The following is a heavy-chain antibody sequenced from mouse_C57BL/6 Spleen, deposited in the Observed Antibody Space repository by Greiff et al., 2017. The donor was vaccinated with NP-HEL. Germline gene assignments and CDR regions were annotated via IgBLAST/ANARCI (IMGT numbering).Heavy chain of an antibody. Sequence: VQLQQSGPELVKPGASVKISCKASGYAFSSSWMNWVKQRPGKGLEWIGRIYPGDGDTNYNGKFKGKATLTADKSSSTAYMQLSSLTSEDSAVYFCARYPYYYGSSLDYWGQGTTLTVSS. V-gene: IGHV1-82*01. CDR2: IYPGDGDT. CDR3: ARYPYYYGSSLDY. CDR1: GYAFSSSW. J-gene: IGHJ2*01. D-gene: IGHD1-1*01.